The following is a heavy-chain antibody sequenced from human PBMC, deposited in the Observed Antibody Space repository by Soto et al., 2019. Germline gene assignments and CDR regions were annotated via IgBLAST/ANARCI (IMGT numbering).Heavy chain of an antibody. V-gene: IGHV1-18*04. CDR3: AREAEDSQQLVRGWFDP. Sequence: QVQLVQSGAEVKKPGASVKVSCKASGYTFTSYGISWVRQAPGQGREWMGWISAYNGNTNYAQKLQGRVTMTTDTSTSTAYMELRSLRSDETAVYYCAREAEDSQQLVRGWFDPWGQGTLVTVSS. CDR2: ISAYNGNT. D-gene: IGHD6-13*01. J-gene: IGHJ5*02. CDR1: GYTFTSYG.